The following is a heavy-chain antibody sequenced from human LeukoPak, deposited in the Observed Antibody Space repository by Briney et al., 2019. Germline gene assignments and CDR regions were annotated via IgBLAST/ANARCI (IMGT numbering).Heavy chain of an antibody. Sequence: GGSLRLSCAASGFTFSSYGMHWVRQAPGKGLEWVAVIWYDGSNKYYADSVKGRFTISRDNSKNTLYLQMNSLRAEDTAVYYCARDRRPTIGVPYYFDSWGQGTLVTVSS. CDR3: ARDRRPTIGVPYYFDS. J-gene: IGHJ4*02. CDR2: IWYDGSNK. V-gene: IGHV3-33*01. D-gene: IGHD2-2*01. CDR1: GFTFSSYG.